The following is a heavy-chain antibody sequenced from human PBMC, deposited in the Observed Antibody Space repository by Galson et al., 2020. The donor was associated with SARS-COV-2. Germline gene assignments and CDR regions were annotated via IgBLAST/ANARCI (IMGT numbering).Heavy chain of an antibody. CDR2: IKQDGSDR. J-gene: IGHJ4*02. CDR3: ARDQDGYNDF. V-gene: IGHV3-7*01. Sequence: GESLQISCAASGFTFSSYWMSWVRQAPGKGLQWVANIKQDGSDRYYVDSVKGRFTISSDNAKNSVFLQMNSLGAEDTAVYYCARDQDGYNDFWGQGTLVSVSS. CDR1: GFTFSSYW. D-gene: IGHD5-12*01.